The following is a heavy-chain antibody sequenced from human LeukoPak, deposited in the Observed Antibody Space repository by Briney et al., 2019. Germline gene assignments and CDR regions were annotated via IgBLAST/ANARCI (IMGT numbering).Heavy chain of an antibody. CDR1: GGSISSDNYY. CDR2: IYNSGST. CDR3: ARAQTYVWGSFRYNAFDI. V-gene: IGHV4-31*03. J-gene: IGHJ3*02. D-gene: IGHD3-16*02. Sequence: PSQTLSLTCTVSGGSISSDNYYWSWLRQYPGMGLEWIGYIYNSGSTYYNPFLKSRVTISLEKSKSHFSLKLSSVTAADTAVYYCARAQTYVWGSFRYNAFDIWGQGTTVTVSS.